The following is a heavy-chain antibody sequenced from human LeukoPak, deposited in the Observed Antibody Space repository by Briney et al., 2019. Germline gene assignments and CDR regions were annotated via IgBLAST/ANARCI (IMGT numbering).Heavy chain of an antibody. Sequence: GRSLRLSCAASGFTFSSYGMHWVRQAPGKGLEWVAVISYDGSNKYYADSVKGRFTISRDNSKNTLYLQVNSLRAEDTAVYYCAKSQYYYGSGSYPNANDYWGQGTLVTVSS. CDR2: ISYDGSNK. V-gene: IGHV3-30*18. D-gene: IGHD3-10*01. J-gene: IGHJ4*02. CDR3: AKSQYYYGSGSYPNANDY. CDR1: GFTFSSYG.